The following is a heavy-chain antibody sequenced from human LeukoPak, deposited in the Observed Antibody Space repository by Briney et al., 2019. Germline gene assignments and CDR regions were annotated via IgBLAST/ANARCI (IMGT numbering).Heavy chain of an antibody. Sequence: SETLSLTCTVSGGSISSSSYYWGWIRQPPGKGLEWIGSIYYSGSTYYNPSLKSRVTISVDTSKNQFSLKLSSVTAADTAVYYCARQGLDGGAFYWGQGTLATVLS. CDR3: ARQGLDGGAFY. J-gene: IGHJ4*02. D-gene: IGHD4-23*01. V-gene: IGHV4-39*01. CDR2: IYYSGST. CDR1: GGSISSSSYY.